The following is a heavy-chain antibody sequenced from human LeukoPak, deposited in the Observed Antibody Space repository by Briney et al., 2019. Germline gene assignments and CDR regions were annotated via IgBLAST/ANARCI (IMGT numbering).Heavy chain of an antibody. D-gene: IGHD3-22*01. CDR3: AKDPTYYYDSSGSSDY. CDR2: IYSGGST. CDR1: GFTVSSNY. V-gene: IGHV3-66*01. Sequence: GGSLRLSCAASGFTVSSNYMSWVRQTPGKGLEWVSVIYSGGSTYYADSVKGRFTISRDNSKNTLYLQMNSLRAEDTAVYYCAKDPTYYYDSSGSSDYWGQGTLVTVSS. J-gene: IGHJ4*02.